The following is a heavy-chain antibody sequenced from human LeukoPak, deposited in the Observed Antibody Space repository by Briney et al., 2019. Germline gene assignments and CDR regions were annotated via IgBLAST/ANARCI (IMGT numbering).Heavy chain of an antibody. CDR3: ASRPGAAAGTVFDY. D-gene: IGHD6-13*01. Sequence: SETLSLTCAVYGGSFSAYYWSRIRQPPGKGLEWIGEINHSGSTNYNPSLKSRVTISVDTSKNQFSLKLSSVTAADTAVYYCASRPGAAAGTVFDYWGQGTLVTVSS. J-gene: IGHJ4*02. CDR1: GGSFSAYY. V-gene: IGHV4-34*01. CDR2: INHSGST.